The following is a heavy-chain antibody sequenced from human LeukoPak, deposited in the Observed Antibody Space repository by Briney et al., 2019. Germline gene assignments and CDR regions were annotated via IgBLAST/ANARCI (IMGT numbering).Heavy chain of an antibody. CDR3: ARGGGYSSSWYPNWFDP. V-gene: IGHV1-69*13. CDR1: GGTFSSYA. CDR2: IIPIFGTA. Sequence: SVKVSCKASGGTFSSYAISWVRQAPGQGLEWMGGIIPIFGTANYAQKFQGRVTITADESTSTAYMELSSLRSEDTAVYYCARGGGYSSSWYPNWFDPWGQGTLVTVSS. D-gene: IGHD6-13*01. J-gene: IGHJ5*02.